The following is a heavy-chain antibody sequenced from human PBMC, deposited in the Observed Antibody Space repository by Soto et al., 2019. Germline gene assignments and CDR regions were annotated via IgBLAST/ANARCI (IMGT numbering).Heavy chain of an antibody. Sequence: ASVKVSCKASGYTFTSYGISWVRQAPGQGLEWMGWISAYNGKTNYAQKLQGRVTMTADKSTSTAYMELSSLRSEDTAVYYCAIRSVYSHPQYCMDVRGQGTTGTGS. V-gene: IGHV1-18*01. D-gene: IGHD5-18*01. CDR3: AIRSVYSHPQYCMDV. CDR1: GYTFTSYG. J-gene: IGHJ6*02. CDR2: ISAYNGKT.